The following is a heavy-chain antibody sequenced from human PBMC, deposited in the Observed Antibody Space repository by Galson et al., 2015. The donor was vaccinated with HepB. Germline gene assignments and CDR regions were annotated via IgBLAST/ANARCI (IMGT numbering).Heavy chain of an antibody. CDR2: LSAYNGNT. CDR3: AREGGYSGYVDY. CDR1: GYTFTSYG. Sequence: SVKVSCKASGYTFTSYGISWGRQAPGQGLEWMGWLSAYNGNTTYAQKLQGRVTLTTDTSPSTADLELRRLRSDDTAVYDCAREGGYSGYVDYWGQGTLVTVSS. J-gene: IGHJ4*02. V-gene: IGHV1-18*04. D-gene: IGHD5-12*01.